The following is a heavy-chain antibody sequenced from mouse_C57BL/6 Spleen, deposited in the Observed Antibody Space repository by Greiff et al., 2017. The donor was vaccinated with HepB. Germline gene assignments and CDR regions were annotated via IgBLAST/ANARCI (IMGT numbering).Heavy chain of an antibody. CDR1: GFNIKDDY. Sequence: EVQLQQSGAELVRPGASVKLSCTASGFNIKDDYMHWVKQRPEQGLEWIGWIDPENGDTEYASKFQGKATITADTSSNTAYLQLSILTSEDTAVYYCTILIYYYGSSDYYAMDYWGQGTSVTVSS. J-gene: IGHJ4*01. V-gene: IGHV14-4*01. CDR2: IDPENGDT. D-gene: IGHD1-1*01. CDR3: TILIYYYGSSDYYAMDY.